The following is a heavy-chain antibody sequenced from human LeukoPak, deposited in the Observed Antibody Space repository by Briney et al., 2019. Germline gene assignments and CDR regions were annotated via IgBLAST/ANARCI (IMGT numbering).Heavy chain of an antibody. CDR1: GYSISSGYY. CDR3: ARAGSSSSLGGVNWFDP. D-gene: IGHD6-13*01. Sequence: SETLSLTCTVSGYSISSGYYWGWIRQPPGKGLEWIGSIYHSGSTYYNPSLKSRVTMSVDTSKNQFSLKLSSVTAADTAVYYCARAGSSSSLGGVNWFDPWGQGTLVTVSS. CDR2: IYHSGST. V-gene: IGHV4-38-2*02. J-gene: IGHJ5*02.